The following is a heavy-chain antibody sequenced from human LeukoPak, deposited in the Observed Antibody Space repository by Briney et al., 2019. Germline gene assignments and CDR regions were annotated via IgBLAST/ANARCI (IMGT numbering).Heavy chain of an antibody. CDR2: MSYDGSNK. V-gene: IGHV3-30*18. CDR3: AKGYCSSTSCYTLYYFDY. D-gene: IGHD2-2*02. CDR1: GFTFSSYG. Sequence: GRSLRLSCAASGFTFSSYGMHWVRQAPGKGLEWVAVMSYDGSNKYYADSVKGRFTISRDNSKNTLYLQMNSLRAEDTAVYYCAKGYCSSTSCYTLYYFDYWGQGTLVTVSS. J-gene: IGHJ4*02.